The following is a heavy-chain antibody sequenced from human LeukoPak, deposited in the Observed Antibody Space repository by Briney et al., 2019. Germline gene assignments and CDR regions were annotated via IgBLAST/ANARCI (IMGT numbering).Heavy chain of an antibody. J-gene: IGHJ3*02. V-gene: IGHV4-39*07. D-gene: IGHD4-11*01. CDR2: IYYSGST. CDR1: GGSISSSSYY. CDR3: ARVVTLDHDAFDI. Sequence: SETLSLTCTVSGGSISSSSYYWGWIRQPPGKGLEWIGSIYYSGSTNYNPSLKSRVTKSVDTSKNQFSLKLSSVTAADTAVYYCARVVTLDHDAFDIWGQGTMVTVSS.